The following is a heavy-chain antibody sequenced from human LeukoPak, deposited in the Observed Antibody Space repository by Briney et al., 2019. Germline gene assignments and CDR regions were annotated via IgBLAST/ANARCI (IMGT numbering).Heavy chain of an antibody. CDR1: GFTFNKYF. J-gene: IGHJ4*02. D-gene: IGHD4-11*01. CDR3: ARDGGMTTVSSPGY. CDR2: ISYDGSNK. V-gene: IGHV3-30*01. Sequence: GGSLRLSCEASGFTFNKYFMSWVRQAPGKGLEWVAVISYDGSNKYYADSVKGRFTISRDNSKNTLYLQMNSLRAEDTAVYYCARDGGMTTVSSPGYWGQGTLVTVSS.